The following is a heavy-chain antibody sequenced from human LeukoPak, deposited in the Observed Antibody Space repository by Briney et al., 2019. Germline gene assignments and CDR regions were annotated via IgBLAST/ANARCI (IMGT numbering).Heavy chain of an antibody. CDR2: MSFDGSVE. CDR3: GRGGGFYDILTGHIWFDP. V-gene: IGHV3-30*04. Sequence: PGGSLRLSRAASGFTFGNYAMHWVRQTPGRGLEWLAVMSFDGSVEHYADSVKGRFTISRDNSKSMLFLQMNSLRADDTAVYYCGRGGGFYDILTGHIWFDPSGRGTLVTVSS. CDR1: GFTFGNYA. D-gene: IGHD3-9*01. J-gene: IGHJ5*02.